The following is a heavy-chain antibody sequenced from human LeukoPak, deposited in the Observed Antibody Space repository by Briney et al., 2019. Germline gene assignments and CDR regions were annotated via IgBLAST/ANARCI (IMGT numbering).Heavy chain of an antibody. Sequence: PGGSLRLSCAASGFTFSSYGMHWVRQAPGKGLEWVAVIWYDGSNKYYADSVKGRFTISRDNAKNSLYLQMNSLRAEDTAVYYCARDGRPSGSYYVFVYWGQGTLVTVSS. J-gene: IGHJ4*02. CDR3: ARDGRPSGSYYVFVY. V-gene: IGHV3-33*01. D-gene: IGHD1-26*01. CDR2: IWYDGSNK. CDR1: GFTFSSYG.